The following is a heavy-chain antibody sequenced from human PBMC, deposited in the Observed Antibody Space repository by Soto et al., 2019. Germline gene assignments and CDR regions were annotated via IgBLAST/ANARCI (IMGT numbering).Heavy chain of an antibody. J-gene: IGHJ6*02. CDR2: ISGDATRI. Sequence: QVQLVESGGGVVQPGTSLRLSCVASGFGFNFFGIHWVRQAPGKGLEWVAGISGDATRIYYAEDLKGRVTISRVNSENTLYLQMNSLRPEDTALYYCARDKAAGWFVMDVWGQGTTVIV. CDR1: GFGFNFFG. V-gene: IGHV3-30*03. CDR3: ARDKAAGWFVMDV. D-gene: IGHD3-10*01.